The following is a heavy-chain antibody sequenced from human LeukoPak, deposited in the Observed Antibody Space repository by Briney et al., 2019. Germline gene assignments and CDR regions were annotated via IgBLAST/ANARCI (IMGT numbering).Heavy chain of an antibody. CDR2: IYSGGNT. CDR1: GFTVSSNY. CDR3: ARDQRGDGKNYFDY. D-gene: IGHD4-17*01. J-gene: IGHJ4*02. V-gene: IGHV3-53*01. Sequence: GGSLRLSCAASGFTVSSNYMSRVRQAPGKGLEWVSVIYSGGNTYYADSVKGRFTISRDNSKNTLYLRMNGLRAEDTAVYYCARDQRGDGKNYFDYWGQGTLVTVSS.